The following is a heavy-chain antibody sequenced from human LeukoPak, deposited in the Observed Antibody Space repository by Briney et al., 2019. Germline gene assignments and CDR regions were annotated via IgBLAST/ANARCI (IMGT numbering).Heavy chain of an antibody. Sequence: ASVKVSCKVSGYTLTELSMHWVRQAPGQGLEWMGGIIPIFGTANYAQKFQGRVTITADESTSTAYMELSSLRSEDTAVYYCARVKYSNLQAGHGFRFDPWGQGTLVTVSS. D-gene: IGHD4-11*01. V-gene: IGHV1-69*13. CDR1: GYTLTELS. CDR2: IIPIFGTA. CDR3: ARVKYSNLQAGHGFRFDP. J-gene: IGHJ5*02.